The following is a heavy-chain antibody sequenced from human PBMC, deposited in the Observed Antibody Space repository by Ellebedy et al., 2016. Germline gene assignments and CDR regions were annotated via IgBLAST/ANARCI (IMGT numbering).Heavy chain of an antibody. CDR1: GFTFSTYS. CDR3: ARGRETYYYDSSGAFHM. J-gene: IGHJ3*02. D-gene: IGHD3-22*01. CDR2: ITSSGGHM. V-gene: IGHV3-21*01. Sequence: GGSLRLXCAASGFTFSTYSLSWVRQAPGKGLEWVSFITSSGGHMYYADSVKGRFTISRDNAKNSLYLQMNSLRAEDTAVYYCARGRETYYYDSSGAFHMWGQGTMVTVSS.